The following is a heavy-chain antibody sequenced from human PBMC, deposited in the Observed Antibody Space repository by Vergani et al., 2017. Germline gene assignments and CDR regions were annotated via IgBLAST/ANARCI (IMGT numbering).Heavy chain of an antibody. CDR1: GGSITNSNL. Sequence: QVHLQESGPGLVKPSGTLSLICAVSGGSITNSNLWSWFRQRPRQGREWIGEISHSGNTNYNPSLKGRVTISLDKSKNQFSLTMTSVTAAGTGVFCCAREGASMTSLDSWGQGTLVTVSS. J-gene: IGHJ4*02. CDR3: AREGASMTSLDS. D-gene: IGHD2/OR15-2a*01. CDR2: ISHSGNT. V-gene: IGHV4-4*01.